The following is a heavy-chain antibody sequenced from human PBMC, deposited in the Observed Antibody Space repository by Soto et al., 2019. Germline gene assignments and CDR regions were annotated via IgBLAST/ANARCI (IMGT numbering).Heavy chain of an antibody. CDR2: INAGNGNT. Sequence: SVKVSCKASGYTFTSYAMHWVRQAPGQRLEWMGWINAGNGNTKYSQKFQGRVTITRDTSASTAYMELSSLRSEDTAVYYCARSSREAARRAFDYWGQGTLVTVSS. CDR1: GYTFTSYA. CDR3: ARSSREAARRAFDY. D-gene: IGHD6-6*01. V-gene: IGHV1-3*01. J-gene: IGHJ4*02.